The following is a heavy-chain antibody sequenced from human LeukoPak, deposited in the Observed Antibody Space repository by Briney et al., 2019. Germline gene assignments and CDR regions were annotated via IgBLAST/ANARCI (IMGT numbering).Heavy chain of an antibody. CDR2: IYYSGST. Sequence: PSETLSLTCTVSGGSISSYYWSWIRQPPGKGLEWIGYIYYSGSTNYNPSLKSRVTISVDTSKNQFSLKLSSVTAADTAVYYCAREKDDSTEAYWGQGTLVTVSS. D-gene: IGHD3-22*01. J-gene: IGHJ4*02. CDR1: GGSISSYY. CDR3: AREKDDSTEAY. V-gene: IGHV4-59*12.